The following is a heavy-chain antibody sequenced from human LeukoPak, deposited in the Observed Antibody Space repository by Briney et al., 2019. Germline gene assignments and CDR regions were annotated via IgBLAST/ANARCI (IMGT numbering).Heavy chain of an antibody. CDR2: IYYSGST. J-gene: IGHJ3*02. Sequence: PSETLSLTCTVSGGSINSYYWSWIRQHPGKGLEWIGYIYYSGSTYYNPSLKSRVTISVDTSKNQFSLKLSSVTAADTAVYYCARVVVPAAHPDAFDIWGQGTMVTVSS. CDR1: GGSINSYY. D-gene: IGHD2-2*01. CDR3: ARVVVPAAHPDAFDI. V-gene: IGHV4-59*06.